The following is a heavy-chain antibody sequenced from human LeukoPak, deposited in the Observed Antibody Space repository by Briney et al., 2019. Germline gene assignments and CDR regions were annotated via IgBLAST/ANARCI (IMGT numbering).Heavy chain of an antibody. J-gene: IGHJ4*02. V-gene: IGHV7-4-1*02. Sequence: ASVKVSCKASGYTFTSYYMHWVRQAPGQGLEWMGWINTNTGNPTYAQGFTGRFVFSLDTSVSTAYLQISGLKAEDTAVYYCARPERGYSYGYLGYDYWGQGTLVTVSS. CDR2: INTNTGNP. CDR1: GYTFTSYY. CDR3: ARPERGYSYGYLGYDY. D-gene: IGHD5-18*01.